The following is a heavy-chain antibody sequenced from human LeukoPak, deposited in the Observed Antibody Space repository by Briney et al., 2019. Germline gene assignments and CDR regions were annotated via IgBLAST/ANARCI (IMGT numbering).Heavy chain of an antibody. J-gene: IGHJ6*04. CDR1: GGTFSSYA. D-gene: IGHD2-15*01. V-gene: IGHV1-18*01. CDR3: ATMGGYCAGGSCPYGVDV. Sequence: ASVKVSCKASGGTFSSYAISWVRQAPGQGLEWMGWISAYNGNTNYAQKLQGRVTMTTDTSTSTAYMELRSLRSDDTAVYYCATMGGYCAGGSCPYGVDVWGKGTTVTVSS. CDR2: ISAYNGNT.